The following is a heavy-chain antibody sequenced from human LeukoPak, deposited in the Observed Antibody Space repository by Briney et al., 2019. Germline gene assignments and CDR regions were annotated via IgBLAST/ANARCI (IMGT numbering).Heavy chain of an antibody. CDR2: ISYDGSNK. V-gene: IGHV3-30*04. CDR3: ARDQGGYDPVYYYGMDV. Sequence: GRSLRLSCAASGFTFSSYAMHWVRKAPGKGLEWVAVISYDGSNKYYADSVKGRFTISRDNSKNTLYLQMNSLRAEDTAVYYCARDQGGYDPVYYYGMDVWGKGTTVTVSS. CDR1: GFTFSSYA. J-gene: IGHJ6*04. D-gene: IGHD5-12*01.